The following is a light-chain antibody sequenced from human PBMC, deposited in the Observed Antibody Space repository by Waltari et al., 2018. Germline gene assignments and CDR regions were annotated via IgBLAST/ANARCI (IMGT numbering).Light chain of an antibody. J-gene: IGLJ3*02. CDR1: SGHSSNI. CDR2: VNSDGSH. CDR3: ETGGHGTWV. Sequence: LVLTQSPSASASLGASVKLTCTLSSGHSSNIIAWLQQRPERGPRYLMKVNSDGSHYRGDDIPARFSGSSSGAERYLTISSLQSEDEADYYCETGGHGTWVFGGGTKLTVL. V-gene: IGLV4-69*01.